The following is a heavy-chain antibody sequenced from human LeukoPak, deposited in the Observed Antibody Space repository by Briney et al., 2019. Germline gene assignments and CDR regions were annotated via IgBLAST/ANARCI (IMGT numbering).Heavy chain of an antibody. CDR2: ISSGDTT. CDR1: GFTVSRNY. J-gene: IGHJ5*02. Sequence: GGSLRLSCAASGFTVSRNYMSWVRQAPGKGLEWVSVISSGDTTYYADSVKGRFTISRDSSNNTLYLQMNSLRAEDTAVYFCARDLDYYDSSGSGWFDPWGQGTLVTVSS. D-gene: IGHD3-22*01. CDR3: ARDLDYYDSSGSGWFDP. V-gene: IGHV3-66*01.